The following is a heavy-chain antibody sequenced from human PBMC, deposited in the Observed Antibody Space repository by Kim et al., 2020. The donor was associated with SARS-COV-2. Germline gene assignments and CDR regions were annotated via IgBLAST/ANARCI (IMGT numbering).Heavy chain of an antibody. J-gene: IGHJ4*02. V-gene: IGHV4-59*01. CDR3: ARDRVGGGIDY. CDR2: ST. D-gene: IGHD2-15*01. Sequence: STSYNPALKSRFHISVDTSKKQFALTLSSVTAADTAVYYCARDRVGGGIDYWGQGTLVTVSS.